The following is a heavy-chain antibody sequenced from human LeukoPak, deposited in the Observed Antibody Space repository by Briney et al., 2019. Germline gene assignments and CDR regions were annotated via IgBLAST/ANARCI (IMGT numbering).Heavy chain of an antibody. J-gene: IGHJ4*02. CDR1: GFTFTNAW. CDR3: AGNKYYFDY. V-gene: IGHV3-15*01. CDR2: IKSKTDGGTT. D-gene: IGHD3-10*01. Sequence: GGSLRLSCAASGFTFTNAWMSWVRQAPGKGLEWVGRIKSKTDGGTTDYAVPVKGRFTISRDNSKNTLYLQMNSLRAEDTAVYYCAGNKYYFDYWGQGTLVTVSS.